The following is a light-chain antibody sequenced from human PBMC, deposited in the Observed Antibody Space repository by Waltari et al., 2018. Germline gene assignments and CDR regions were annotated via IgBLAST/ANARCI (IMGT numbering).Light chain of an antibody. Sequence: IVLTQSPGPLSLSPGKRATLSRRASQCVTSISLTWYQQKLGQAPRLLIYGTSSRATGIPDRFSGSGSGTDFTLTISRLEPEDFAVYYCQQYDGEVVTFGGGTKVEI. J-gene: IGKJ4*01. V-gene: IGKV3-20*01. CDR3: QQYDGEVVT. CDR2: GTS. CDR1: QCVTSIS.